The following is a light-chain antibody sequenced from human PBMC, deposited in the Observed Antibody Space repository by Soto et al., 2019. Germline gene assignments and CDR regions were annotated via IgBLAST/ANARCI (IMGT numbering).Light chain of an antibody. CDR3: YQFKTSIT. CDR2: CAS. Sequence: AIEFTQSPASLSASVGDRVTITCRASQDVCTALAWYQQKPGKAPIDLMYCASTNEIAVPSRLSGGGTGTDFTLGIRSLLPEDFSSYYCYQFKTSITFGGGTRLEIK. V-gene: IGKV1-13*02. J-gene: IGKJ5*01. CDR1: QDVCTA.